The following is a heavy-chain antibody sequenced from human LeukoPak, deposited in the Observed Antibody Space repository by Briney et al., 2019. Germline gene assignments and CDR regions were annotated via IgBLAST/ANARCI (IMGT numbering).Heavy chain of an antibody. Sequence: GGSLRLSCAASGFTITNNYMSWVRQAQGKGLEWVSVIFSGGSIYYADSVKGRLTLCRQDSKNRLYLQMNSLRADDTAVYYCASGRQPHYLTSYFYYYMEVWGKGTTVTVSS. D-gene: IGHD3-10*01. CDR3: ASGRQPHYLTSYFYYYMEV. CDR2: IFSGGSI. V-gene: IGHV3-53*01. CDR1: GFTITNNY. J-gene: IGHJ6*03.